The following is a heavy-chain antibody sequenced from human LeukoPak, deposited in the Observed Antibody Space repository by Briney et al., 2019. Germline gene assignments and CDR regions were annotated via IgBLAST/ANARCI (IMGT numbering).Heavy chain of an antibody. CDR2: IYTSGST. Sequence: PSETLSLTCTVSGGSISSYCWSRIRQPAGKGLEWIGRIYTSGSTNYNPSLKSRVTMSVDTSKNQFSLKLSSVTAADTAVYYCARGSSPADRKLDYWGQGTLVTVSS. D-gene: IGHD1-14*01. V-gene: IGHV4-4*07. CDR1: GGSISSYC. CDR3: ARGSSPADRKLDY. J-gene: IGHJ4*02.